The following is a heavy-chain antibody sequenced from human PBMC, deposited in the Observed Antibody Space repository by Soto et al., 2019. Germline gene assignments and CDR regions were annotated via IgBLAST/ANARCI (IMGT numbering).Heavy chain of an antibody. D-gene: IGHD3-3*01. CDR3: ARVSHEWLTIDY. V-gene: IGHV4-34*01. CDR1: GGSFSGYY. J-gene: IGHJ4*02. Sequence: PSETLSLTCAVYGGSFSGYYWSWIRQPPGKGLEWIGEINHSGSTNYNPSLKSRVTISVDTSKNQFSLKLSSVTAADTAVYYCARVSHEWLTIDYWGQGTLVTGSS. CDR2: INHSGST.